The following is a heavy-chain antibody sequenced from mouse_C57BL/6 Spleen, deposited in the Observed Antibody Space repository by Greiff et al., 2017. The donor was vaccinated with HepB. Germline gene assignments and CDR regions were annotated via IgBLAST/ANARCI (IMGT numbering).Heavy chain of an antibody. CDR3: ARYGSSYYAMDD. V-gene: IGHV7-3*01. Sequence: EVKLQESGGGLVQPGGSLSLSCAASGFTFTDYYMSWVRQPPGKALEWLGFIRNKANGYTTEYSASVKGLFTISRDNSQSNIYLQMNALRAEDSATDYCARYGSSYYAMDDWGQGTSVTVSS. J-gene: IGHJ4*01. D-gene: IGHD1-1*01. CDR2: IRNKANGYTT. CDR1: GFTFTDYY.